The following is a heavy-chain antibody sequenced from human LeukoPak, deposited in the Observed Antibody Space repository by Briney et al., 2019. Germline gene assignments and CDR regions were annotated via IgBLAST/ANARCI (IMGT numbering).Heavy chain of an antibody. V-gene: IGHV3-30*02. D-gene: IGHD5-18*01. Sequence: GGSLRLSCAASGFTFSSYGMHWVRQAPDKGLEWVAFIRYDGSSKYYADSVKGRFTISRDNSKNTLYLHMNSLRAEDTAVYYCALGYSFGDFDYWGQGTLVTVSS. CDR1: GFTFSSYG. CDR2: IRYDGSSK. J-gene: IGHJ4*02. CDR3: ALGYSFGDFDY.